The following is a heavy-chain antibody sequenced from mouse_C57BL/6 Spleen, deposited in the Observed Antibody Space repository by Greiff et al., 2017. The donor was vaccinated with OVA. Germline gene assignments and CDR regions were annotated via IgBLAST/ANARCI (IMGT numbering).Heavy chain of an antibody. J-gene: IGHJ4*01. Sequence: QVQLKQSGTELVKPGASVKLSCKASGYTFTSYWMHWVKQRPGQGLEWIGNINPSNGGTNYNEKFKSKATLTVDKSSSTAYMQLSSLTSEDSAVYYCARGGFRLAPMDYWGQGTSVTVSS. CDR3: ARGGFRLAPMDY. CDR1: GYTFTSYW. D-gene: IGHD2-4*01. V-gene: IGHV1-53*01. CDR2: INPSNGGT.